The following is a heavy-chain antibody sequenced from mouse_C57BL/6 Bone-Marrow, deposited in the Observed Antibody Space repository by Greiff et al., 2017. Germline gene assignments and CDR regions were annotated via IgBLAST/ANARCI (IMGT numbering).Heavy chain of an antibody. V-gene: IGHV1-74*01. CDR1: GYTFTSYW. CDR3: ARYYGSSYAMDY. Sequence: QVHVKQPGAELVKPGASVKVSCKASGYTFTSYWMHWVKQRPGQGLEWIGRIHPSDSDTNYNQKFKGKATLTVDKSSSTAYMQLSSLTSEDSAVYYCARYYGSSYAMDYWGQGTSVTVSS. D-gene: IGHD1-1*01. CDR2: IHPSDSDT. J-gene: IGHJ4*01.